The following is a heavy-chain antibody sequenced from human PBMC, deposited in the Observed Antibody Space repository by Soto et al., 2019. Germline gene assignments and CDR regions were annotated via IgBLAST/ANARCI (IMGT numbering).Heavy chain of an antibody. CDR3: ARVSEKGYSGYDYYYYYGMDV. D-gene: IGHD5-12*01. Sequence: ASVKVSCKASGGTFSSYAISWVRQAPGQGLEWMGRIIPILGIANYAQKFQGRVTITADKSTSTAYMELSSLRSEDTAVYYCARVSEKGYSGYDYYYYYGMDVWGQGTTVTVSS. CDR1: GGTFSSYA. V-gene: IGHV1-69*04. J-gene: IGHJ6*02. CDR2: IIPILGIA.